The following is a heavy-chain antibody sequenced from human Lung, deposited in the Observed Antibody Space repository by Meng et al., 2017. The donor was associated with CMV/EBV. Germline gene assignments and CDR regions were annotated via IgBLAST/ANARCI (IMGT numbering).Heavy chain of an antibody. CDR2: FFHSGDT. CDR1: DVSISNSSFF. J-gene: IGHJ4*02. D-gene: IGHD1-26*01. CDR3: ARHLRGYSWPKSD. V-gene: IGHV4-39*01. Sequence: LXCTVTDVSISNSSFFWGWIRQPPGKGLEWIGSFFHSGDTYSNPSLRSRVAISVDTSKNQFSLRLNSVTATDTAMYYCARHLRGYSWPKSDWGQGTXVNGAS.